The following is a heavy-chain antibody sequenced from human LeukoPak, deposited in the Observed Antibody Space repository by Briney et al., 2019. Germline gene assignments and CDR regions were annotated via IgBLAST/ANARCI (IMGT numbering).Heavy chain of an antibody. CDR1: GFTFSSYA. CDR3: AKTRGYCSGGACYSDY. D-gene: IGHD2-15*01. Sequence: GGSLRLSCAASGFTFSSYAMSWVRQAPGKGLEWVSGISGSGDSTYYTDSVKGRFTISRANSKNTLYLQMNSLRAEDTTVYYCAKTRGYCSGGACYSDYWGQGTLVTVSS. V-gene: IGHV3-23*01. J-gene: IGHJ4*02. CDR2: ISGSGDST.